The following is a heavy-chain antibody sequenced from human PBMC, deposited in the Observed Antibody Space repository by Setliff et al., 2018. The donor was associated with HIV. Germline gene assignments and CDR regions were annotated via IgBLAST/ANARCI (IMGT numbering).Heavy chain of an antibody. D-gene: IGHD4-4*01. CDR2: ISNNNDNT. CDR3: ARSGESFTTHFDA. J-gene: IGHJ3*01. CDR1: GYTFTDFG. Sequence: ASVKVSCKASGYTFTDFGLSWVRQAPGQGLEWMGWISNNNDNTDYAQDLQGRVTLTTDTPTATAYLGLRSLRSDDTAVYYCARSGESFTTHFDAWGQGTMVTVSS. V-gene: IGHV1-18*04.